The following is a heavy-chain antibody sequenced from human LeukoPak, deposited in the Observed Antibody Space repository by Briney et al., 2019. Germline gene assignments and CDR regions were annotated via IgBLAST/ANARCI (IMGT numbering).Heavy chain of an antibody. J-gene: IGHJ4*02. CDR2: IYYSGST. Sequence: SETLSLTCTVSGSSISSYYWSWIRQPPGKGLEWIGYIYYSGSTNHNPSLKSRVTISVDTSKNQFSLKLSSVTAADTAVYYCARGNWFTFDYWGQGTLVTVSS. CDR1: GSSISSYY. V-gene: IGHV4-59*01. D-gene: IGHD1-20*01. CDR3: ARGNWFTFDY.